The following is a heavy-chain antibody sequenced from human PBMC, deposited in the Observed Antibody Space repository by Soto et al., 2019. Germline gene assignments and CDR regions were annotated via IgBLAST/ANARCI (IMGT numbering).Heavy chain of an antibody. D-gene: IGHD3-10*01. Sequence: QVQLQQWGAGLLKPSETLSLTCAVYGGSFSGYYWSWIRQPPGKGLEWIGEINHSGSTNYNPSLKSRVTISVDTSKNQFSLKLSSVTAADTAVYYCARKMVRGGPLWYWGQGTLVTVSS. CDR2: INHSGST. J-gene: IGHJ4*02. CDR3: ARKMVRGGPLWY. V-gene: IGHV4-34*01. CDR1: GGSFSGYY.